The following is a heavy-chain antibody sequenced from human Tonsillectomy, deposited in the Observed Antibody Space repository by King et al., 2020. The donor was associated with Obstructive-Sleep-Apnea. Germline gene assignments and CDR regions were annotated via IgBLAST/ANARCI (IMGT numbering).Heavy chain of an antibody. J-gene: IGHJ4*02. Sequence: VQLVQSGGGLVQPGRSLRLSCTASGFSFGDYAMSWFRQAPGKGLEWVVFIRSKAYGGTTEYAASVEGRFTISRDESKSIAYLQMNSLKTEDTAVYYCSFIVWGTYRYSWNYWGQGTLVTVSS. CDR1: GFSFGDYA. CDR3: SFIVWGTYRYSWNY. D-gene: IGHD3-16*02. V-gene: IGHV3-49*03. CDR2: IRSKAYGGTT.